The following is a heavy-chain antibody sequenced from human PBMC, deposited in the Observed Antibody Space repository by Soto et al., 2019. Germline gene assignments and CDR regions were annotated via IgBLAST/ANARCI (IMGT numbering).Heavy chain of an antibody. Sequence: EVQLLQSGGGLVQPGGSLRLSCASSGFSLSTYAVSWVRQAPGKGLEWVSGIGASGGSTYYTDSVKGRFTIARDSSKNTVYLQMIILRAEDTAVYFCAKDLGFSAPTAFDYWGLGAQVTVSS. D-gene: IGHD3-10*01. J-gene: IGHJ4*02. CDR2: IGASGGST. V-gene: IGHV3-23*01. CDR3: AKDLGFSAPTAFDY. CDR1: GFSLSTYA.